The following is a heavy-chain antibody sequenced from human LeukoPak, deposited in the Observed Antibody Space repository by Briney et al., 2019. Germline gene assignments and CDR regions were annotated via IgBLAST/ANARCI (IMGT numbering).Heavy chain of an antibody. V-gene: IGHV4-31*03. CDR1: GGSISSGGYY. J-gene: IGHJ5*02. D-gene: IGHD3-10*01. CDR2: IYYSGST. Sequence: SQTLSLTCTVSGGSISSGGYYWSWIRQHPGKGLEWIGYIYYSGSTYYNPSLKSRVTISVDTSKNQFSLKLSSVTAPDTAVYYCARYSPYGSGNPRFDPWGQGTLVTVSS. CDR3: ARYSPYGSGNPRFDP.